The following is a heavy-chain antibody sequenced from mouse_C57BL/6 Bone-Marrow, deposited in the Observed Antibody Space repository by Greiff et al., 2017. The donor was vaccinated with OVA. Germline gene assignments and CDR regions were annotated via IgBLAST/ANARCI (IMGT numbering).Heavy chain of an antibody. CDR2: ISNLAYSI. D-gene: IGHD1-1*01. CDR1: GFTFSDYG. V-gene: IGHV5-15*01. CDR3: ARPMYYYGSECAY. J-gene: IGHJ3*01. Sequence: EVMLVESGGGLVQPGGSLKLSCAASGFTFSDYGMAWVRQAPRKGPEWVAFISNLAYSIYYAATVTGRFTISRENAKNTLYLEMSSLRSEDTAMYYCARPMYYYGSECAYWGQGTLVTVSA.